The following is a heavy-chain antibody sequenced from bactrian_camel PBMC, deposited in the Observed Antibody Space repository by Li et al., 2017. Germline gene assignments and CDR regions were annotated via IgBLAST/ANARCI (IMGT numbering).Heavy chain of an antibody. CDR1: RSVPSTFC. Sequence: VQLVESGGGSAQPGGSLTLSCISSRSVPSTFCMAWFRSPPGQGERESIATINSDGATDYSYSVKGRFTISQDTASNSVYLHMNSLKPEDTATYYCAASENKFCSFYGGTWYAWGQGTQVTVS. V-gene: IGHV3S53*01. D-gene: IGHD6*01. CDR3: AASENKFCSFYGGTWYA. J-gene: IGHJ6*01. CDR2: INSDGAT.